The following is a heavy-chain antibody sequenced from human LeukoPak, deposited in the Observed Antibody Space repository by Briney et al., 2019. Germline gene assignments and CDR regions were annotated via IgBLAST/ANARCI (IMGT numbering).Heavy chain of an antibody. CDR2: ISTYNGNT. CDR3: ARDPNYYGPGGRMNWFDP. D-gene: IGHD3-10*01. CDR1: GYTFTSYG. Sequence: ASVKVSCKASGYTFTSYGISWVRQAPGQGLEWMGWISTYNGNTNYAQKLQGRVTMTKDTSMSTVYMELRSLRSDDTAVYYCARDPNYYGPGGRMNWFDPWGQGTLVTVSS. J-gene: IGHJ5*02. V-gene: IGHV1-18*01.